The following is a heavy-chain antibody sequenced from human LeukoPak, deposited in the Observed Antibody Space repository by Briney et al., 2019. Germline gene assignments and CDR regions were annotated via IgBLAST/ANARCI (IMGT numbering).Heavy chain of an antibody. CDR1: GFTFSSYA. CDR2: ISGSGGST. J-gene: IGHJ3*01. D-gene: IGHD6-6*01. CDR3: AKDSRSYSTSPGGAFDV. Sequence: PGGSLRLSCAASGFTFSSYAMSWVRQAPGKGLEWVSAISGSGGSTYYADSVEGRFTISRDNAKNSLYLQMNSLRAEDTALYYCAKDSRSYSTSPGGAFDVWGQGTMVTVSS. V-gene: IGHV3-23*01.